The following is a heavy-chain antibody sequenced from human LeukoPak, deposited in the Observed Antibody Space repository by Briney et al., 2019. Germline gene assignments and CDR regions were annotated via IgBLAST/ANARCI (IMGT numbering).Heavy chain of an antibody. CDR3: AKDGARWY. V-gene: IGHV1-2*02. CDR1: GYTFTGYY. D-gene: IGHD3-16*01. CDR2: INPNTGGT. J-gene: IGHJ4*02. Sequence: ASVKVSCKASGYTFTGYYMHGVRQAPGQGLEWMGWINPNTGGTNYAQKFQGRVTMTRDTSISTADMELSRLRTDDAAVYYCAKDGARWYWGQGTLVTVSS.